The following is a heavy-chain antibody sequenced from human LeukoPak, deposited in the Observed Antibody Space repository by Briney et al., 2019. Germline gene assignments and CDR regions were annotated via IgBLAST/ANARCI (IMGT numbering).Heavy chain of an antibody. V-gene: IGHV4-39*01. CDR3: ARRGLRYSSRDHFFDN. J-gene: IGHJ4*02. CDR2: IYYSGST. D-gene: IGHD3-9*01. Sequence: PSETLSLTCTVSGDSISSGDYYWSWIRQPAGKGLEWIGSIYYSGSTYYNPSLKSRVTISVDTSKNQFSLKVSSVTAADTAVYYCARRGLRYSSRDHFFDNWGQGTLVTVSS. CDR1: GDSISSGDYY.